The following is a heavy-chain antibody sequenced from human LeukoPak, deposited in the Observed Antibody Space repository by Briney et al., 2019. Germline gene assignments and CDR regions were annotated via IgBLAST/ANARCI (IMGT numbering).Heavy chain of an antibody. Sequence: GGSLRLSCAASGFTFSSYWMHWVRQAPGKGLEWVSAISGSGGSTYYADSVKGRFTISRDNSKNTLYLQMNSLRAEDTAVYYCAKLVVAAMLNWFDPWGQGTLVTVSS. CDR2: ISGSGGST. CDR3: AKLVVAAMLNWFDP. J-gene: IGHJ5*02. D-gene: IGHD2-15*01. CDR1: GFTFSSYW. V-gene: IGHV3-23*01.